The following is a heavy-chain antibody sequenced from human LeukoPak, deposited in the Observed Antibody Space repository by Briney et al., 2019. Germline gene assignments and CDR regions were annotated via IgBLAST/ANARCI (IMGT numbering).Heavy chain of an antibody. CDR2: IYSGGST. V-gene: IGHV3-53*01. Sequence: GGSLRLSCAASGFTVSSNYMSWVRQAPGKGLEWVSVIYSGGSTYYADSVKGRFTISRDNAKNSLYLQMNSLRAEDTAVYYCARDNRRYYYDSSGYSLPYYFDYWGQGTLVTVSS. D-gene: IGHD3-22*01. CDR3: ARDNRRYYYDSSGYSLPYYFDY. J-gene: IGHJ4*02. CDR1: GFTVSSNY.